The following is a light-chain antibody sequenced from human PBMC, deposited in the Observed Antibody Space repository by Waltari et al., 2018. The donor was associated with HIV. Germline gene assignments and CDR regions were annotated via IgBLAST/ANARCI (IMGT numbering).Light chain of an antibody. Sequence: QSVLTQPPSASGTPGQRATISCFGSNSNIGSNYVYWYQQLPGMAPKLLIHKNNQRPAGVPDRFSGSKSGTSASLAISGLRSEDEADYYCAAWDDRLNLVFGGGTKLTVL. J-gene: IGLJ2*01. CDR2: KNN. CDR1: NSNIGSNY. V-gene: IGLV1-47*01. CDR3: AAWDDRLNLV.